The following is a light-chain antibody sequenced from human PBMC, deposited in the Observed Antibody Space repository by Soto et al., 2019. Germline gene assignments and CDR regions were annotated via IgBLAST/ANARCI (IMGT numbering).Light chain of an antibody. CDR2: AAS. J-gene: IGKJ5*01. CDR3: QQANSFPSIT. Sequence: DIQMTQSPASVSASVGDRVTITCRASQGISSCLAWYQQKPGKPPKLLIYAASSLQSGVPSRFSGSRSGTDVTLTISSRQPEDFATYYCQQANSFPSITFGQGTRLEIK. V-gene: IGKV1D-12*01. CDR1: QGISSC.